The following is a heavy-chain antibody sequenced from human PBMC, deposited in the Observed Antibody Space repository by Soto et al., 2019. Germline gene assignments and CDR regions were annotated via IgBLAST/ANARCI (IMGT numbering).Heavy chain of an antibody. V-gene: IGHV1-69*13. D-gene: IGHD6-6*01. J-gene: IGHJ6*02. CDR2: IIPIFGTA. Sequence: GASVKVSCKASGGTFSSYAISWVRQAPGQGLEWMGGIIPIFGTANYAQKFQGRVTITADESTSTAYMELSSLRSEDTAVYYCARERRGPLAARYYYYYGMDVWGQGTTVTVSS. CDR3: ARERRGPLAARYYYYYGMDV. CDR1: GGTFSSYA.